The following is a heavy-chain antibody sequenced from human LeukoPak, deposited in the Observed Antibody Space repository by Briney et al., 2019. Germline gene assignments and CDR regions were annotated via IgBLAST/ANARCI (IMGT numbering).Heavy chain of an antibody. V-gene: IGHV3-23*01. D-gene: IGHD3-9*01. J-gene: IGHJ4*02. CDR2: ISLSGSST. CDR3: AKGLCDILTPYDY. CDR1: GFTFSSYA. Sequence: GGSLRLSCAASGFTFSSYAMSWVRQAPGKGLEWVSAISLSGSSTYYADSVKGRFTISRDNSKNTLYLQMNSLRAEDTAVYYCAKGLCDILTPYDYWGEGTLVTVSS.